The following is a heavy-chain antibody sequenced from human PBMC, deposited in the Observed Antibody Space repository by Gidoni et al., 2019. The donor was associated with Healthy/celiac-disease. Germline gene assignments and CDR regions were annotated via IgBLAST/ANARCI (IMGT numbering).Heavy chain of an antibody. Sequence: QVQLQQWGAGLLKPSETLSLTCAVYGGSFSGYYWSWIRQPPGKGLEWIGEINHSGSTNYNPSLKSRVTISVDTSKNQFSLKLSSVTAADTAVYYCARGSIVVVVAAIDYWGQGTLVTVSS. J-gene: IGHJ4*02. CDR1: GGSFSGYY. CDR2: INHSGST. CDR3: ARGSIVVVVAAIDY. D-gene: IGHD2-15*01. V-gene: IGHV4-34*01.